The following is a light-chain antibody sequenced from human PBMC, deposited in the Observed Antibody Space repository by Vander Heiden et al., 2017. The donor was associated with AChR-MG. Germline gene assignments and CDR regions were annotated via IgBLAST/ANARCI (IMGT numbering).Light chain of an antibody. CDR2: GAS. V-gene: IGKV3-15*01. J-gene: IGKJ1*01. CDR1: QSVNSY. CDR3: QQEDHWPWT. Sequence: EIVMTQSPATLSVSPGERATLSCRASQSVNSYLAWYQQKPGQPPRLLIYGASTRAIGIPARFSGSGSGTEFALTIGSLQSEDFVVYYCQQEDHWPWTFGQGTQVEIK.